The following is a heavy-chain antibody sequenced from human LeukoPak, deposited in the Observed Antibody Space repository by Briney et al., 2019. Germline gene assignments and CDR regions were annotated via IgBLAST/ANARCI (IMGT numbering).Heavy chain of an antibody. Sequence: SETLSLTCAVYGGSFSGYYWSWIRQPPGKGLEWIGEINHSGSTNYNPSLKSRVTISVDTSKNQFSLKLSSVTAADTAVYYCARGIGGRLWFGELPTRGWFDPWGQGTLVTVSS. CDR3: ARGIGGRLWFGELPTRGWFDP. CDR2: INHSGST. V-gene: IGHV4-34*01. CDR1: GGSFSGYY. D-gene: IGHD3-10*01. J-gene: IGHJ5*02.